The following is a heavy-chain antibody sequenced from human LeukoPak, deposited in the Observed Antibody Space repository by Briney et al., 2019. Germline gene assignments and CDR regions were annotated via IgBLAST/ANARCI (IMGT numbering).Heavy chain of an antibody. J-gene: IGHJ4*02. D-gene: IGHD1-1*01. CDR2: INPNSGGT. Sequence: ASVKVSCKASGYTFTGYYMHWVRQAPGQGLEWMGWINPNSGGTNYAQKFQGRVIMTRDTSISTAYMELSRLRSDDTAVYYCARVRAAAWNPFDYWGQGTLVTVSS. CDR1: GYTFTGYY. CDR3: ARVRAAAWNPFDY. V-gene: IGHV1-2*02.